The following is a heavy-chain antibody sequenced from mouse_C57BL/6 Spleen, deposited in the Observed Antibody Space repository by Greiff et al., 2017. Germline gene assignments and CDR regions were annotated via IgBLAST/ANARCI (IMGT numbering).Heavy chain of an antibody. V-gene: IGHV14-2*01. CDR1: GFNIKDYY. D-gene: IGHD1-1*01. Sequence: VQLQQSGAELVKPGASVKLSCTASGFNIKDYYMHWVKQRTEQGLEWIGRIDPEDGETKYAPKFQGKANITADTSSNPAYLQLSSLTSEDPAVYYRARGDYYGIWYFDVRGTGTTVTVSS. CDR3: ARGDYYGIWYFDV. J-gene: IGHJ1*03. CDR2: IDPEDGET.